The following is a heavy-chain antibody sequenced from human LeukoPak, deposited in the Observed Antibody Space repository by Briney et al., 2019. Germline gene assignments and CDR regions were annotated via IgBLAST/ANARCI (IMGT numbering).Heavy chain of an antibody. CDR3: ARGRIVVVPAAPRRYYYYGMDV. V-gene: IGHV3-30-3*01. D-gene: IGHD2-2*01. J-gene: IGHJ6*02. CDR2: ISYDGSDT. Sequence: GGSLRLSCTASGFTFSNYAIHWVRQAPGKGLEWVALISYDGSDTFYADSVQGRFTVSRDNSENTLYLQMNSLRTEDTAVYYCARGRIVVVPAAPRRYYYYGMDVWGQGTTVTVSS. CDR1: GFTFSNYA.